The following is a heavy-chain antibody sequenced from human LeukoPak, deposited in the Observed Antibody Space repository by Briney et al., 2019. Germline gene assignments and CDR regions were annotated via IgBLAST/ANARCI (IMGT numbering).Heavy chain of an antibody. CDR3: ARDRSSSSGDYFDY. CDR1: GFTFSDYY. D-gene: IGHD6-6*01. V-gene: IGHV3-11*01. J-gene: IGHJ4*02. CDR2: ISSSGSTI. Sequence: GGSLRLSCAASGFTFSDYYMSWIRQAPGKGLEWASYISSSGSTIYYADSVKGRFTISRGNAKNSLYLQMNSLRAEDTAVYYCARDRSSSSGDYFDYWGQGTLVTDSS.